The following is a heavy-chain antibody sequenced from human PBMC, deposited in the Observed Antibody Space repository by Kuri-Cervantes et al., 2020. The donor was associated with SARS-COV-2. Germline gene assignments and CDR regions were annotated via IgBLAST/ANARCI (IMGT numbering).Heavy chain of an antibody. CDR1: GFTFSSYE. CDR3: ARDPSAAPVQGGNFDY. V-gene: IGHV3-48*03. D-gene: IGHD1-26*01. Sequence: GESLKISCAASGFTFSSYEMSCVRQAPGKGLEWVSYISSSGSTIYYADSVKGRFTISRDNSKNTLYLQMNSLRAEDTAVYYCARDPSAAPVQGGNFDYWVQGTLVTVSS. CDR2: ISSSGSTI. J-gene: IGHJ4*02.